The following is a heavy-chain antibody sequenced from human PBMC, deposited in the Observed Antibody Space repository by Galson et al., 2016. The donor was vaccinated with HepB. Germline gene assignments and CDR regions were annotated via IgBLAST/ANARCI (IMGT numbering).Heavy chain of an antibody. J-gene: IGHJ6*03. CDR1: EFTFGSYG. V-gene: IGHV3-33*01. D-gene: IGHD3-3*01. Sequence: SLRLSCAASEFTFGSYGMHWVRQTPGKGLEWVAVIWLDGSKKFYADSVKGRFTISRDNSKNTLYLEMNSLRAGDTAMYYCARNYDFYNTYYMNVWGKGTMVTVSS. CDR2: IWLDGSKK. CDR3: ARNYDFYNTYYMNV.